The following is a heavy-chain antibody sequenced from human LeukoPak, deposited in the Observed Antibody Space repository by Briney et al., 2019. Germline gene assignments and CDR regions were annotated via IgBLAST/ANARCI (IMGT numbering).Heavy chain of an antibody. J-gene: IGHJ5*02. D-gene: IGHD2-21*01. CDR2: IIPTFGTA. V-gene: IGHV1-69*13. CDR1: GGTFSSYA. CDR3: ARDFGAERGGDWFDP. Sequence: ASVRVCCKASGGTFSSYAISWVRQAPGQGLEWMGGIIPTFGTANYAQKLQGRVTITADESTSTAYMELSSLRSEDTAVYYCARDFGAERGGDWFDPWGQGTLVTVSS.